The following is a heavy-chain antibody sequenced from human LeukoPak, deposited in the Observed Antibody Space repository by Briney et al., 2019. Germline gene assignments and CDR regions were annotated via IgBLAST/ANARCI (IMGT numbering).Heavy chain of an antibody. CDR1: GGTFSSYA. D-gene: IGHD2-15*01. CDR2: IIPIFGTA. V-gene: IGHV1-69*05. CDR3: AREASGGSSSKSNWFDP. Sequence: SVKVSCKASGGTFSSYAISWVRQAPGQGLEWMGGIIPIFGTANYAQKFQGRVTITTDESTSTAYMELSSLRSEDTAVYYCAREASGGSSSKSNWFDPWGQGTLVTVSS. J-gene: IGHJ5*02.